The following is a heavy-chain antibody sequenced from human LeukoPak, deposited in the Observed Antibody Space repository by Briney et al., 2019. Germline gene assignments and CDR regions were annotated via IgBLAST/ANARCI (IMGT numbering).Heavy chain of an antibody. CDR2: IRSSGSNI. J-gene: IGHJ4*02. V-gene: IGHV3-48*01. D-gene: IGHD6-13*01. CDR1: GFSFSIYD. CDR3: ARVSSSSWYGPFDY. Sequence: GGSLRPSCVASGFSFSIYDMNWVRQAPGKGLEWVSNIRSSGSNIYYADSVKGRFTVSRDNAKNSLYLQMNSLRVDDTAVYYCARVSSSSWYGPFDYWGQGTLVTVSS.